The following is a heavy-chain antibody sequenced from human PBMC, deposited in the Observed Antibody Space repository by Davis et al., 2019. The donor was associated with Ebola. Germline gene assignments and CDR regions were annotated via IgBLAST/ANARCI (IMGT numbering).Heavy chain of an antibody. J-gene: IGHJ3*02. CDR1: GDSVSGKSGA. Sequence: HSQTLSLTRAISGDSVSGKSGAWNWIRQSPSRGLEWLGRTYYTSKWYNHYAASVKSRTTINADTSKNEFSLQLNSVTPEDTAVYYCARGWLRTGLDIWGQGTMVIVPS. V-gene: IGHV6-1*01. D-gene: IGHD3/OR15-3a*01. CDR2: TYYTSKWYN. CDR3: ARGWLRTGLDI.